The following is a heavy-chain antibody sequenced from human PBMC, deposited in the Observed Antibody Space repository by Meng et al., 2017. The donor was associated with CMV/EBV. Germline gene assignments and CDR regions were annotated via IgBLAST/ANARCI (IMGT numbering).Heavy chain of an antibody. V-gene: IGHV1-46*01. D-gene: IGHD1-26*01. Sequence: ASVKVSCKASGYTFTSYYMHWVRQAPGQGLEWMGIINPSGGSTSYAKKYQGRVTMTRDTSTSTVYMELSGLRSEDTAVYYCARAFPRSSGSYYLSPFFDYWGQGTLVTVSS. J-gene: IGHJ4*02. CDR1: GYTFTSYY. CDR2: INPSGGST. CDR3: ARAFPRSSGSYYLSPFFDY.